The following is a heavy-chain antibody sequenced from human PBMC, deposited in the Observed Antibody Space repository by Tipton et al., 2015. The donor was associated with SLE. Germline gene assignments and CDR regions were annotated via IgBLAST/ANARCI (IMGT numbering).Heavy chain of an antibody. J-gene: IGHJ5*02. Sequence: GLVKPSETLSLTCSISGDSVSNNNYYWGWIRQPPGKGLEWIGNINYSGTTYFNPSLKTRVTISVDTSKIQFSLKLTTVTAADTAVYYCARHYDSTGFGRDTWFDPWGQGTLVTVSS. CDR1: GDSVSNNNYY. CDR2: INYSGTT. CDR3: ARHYDSTGFGRDTWFDP. V-gene: IGHV4-39*01. D-gene: IGHD3-22*01.